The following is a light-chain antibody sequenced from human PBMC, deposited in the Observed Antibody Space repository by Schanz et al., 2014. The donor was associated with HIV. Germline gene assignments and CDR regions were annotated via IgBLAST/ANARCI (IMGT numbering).Light chain of an antibody. J-gene: IGLJ2*01. CDR2: DVD. Sequence: QSALTQPASVSGSPGQSITISCTGTSSDVGGYNYVSWYQQHPGKAPKLIIYDVDNRPSGVSNRFSGSKSGTSASLAIIGLQPEDEADYYCQSYDSSLSVVFGGGTKLTVL. V-gene: IGLV2-14*03. CDR3: QSYDSSLSVV. CDR1: SSDVGGYNY.